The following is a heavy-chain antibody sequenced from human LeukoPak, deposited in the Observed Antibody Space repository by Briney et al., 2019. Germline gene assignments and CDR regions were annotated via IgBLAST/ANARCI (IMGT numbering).Heavy chain of an antibody. CDR1: GFTFGAYA. V-gene: IGHV3-23*01. D-gene: IGHD1-26*01. CDR3: AKGLNSGTYPYLDH. Sequence: GRSLRLSCTASGFTFGAYAMNWVRQAPGKGLEWVSAISGSGSITYYADSVKGRFSISRDNSKSTLYLQMNSLRAEDTAVYYCAKGLNSGTYPYLDHWGQGTLVTVSS. CDR2: ISGSGSIT. J-gene: IGHJ4*02.